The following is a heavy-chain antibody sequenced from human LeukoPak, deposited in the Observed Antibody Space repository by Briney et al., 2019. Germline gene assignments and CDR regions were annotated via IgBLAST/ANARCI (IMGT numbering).Heavy chain of an antibody. CDR1: GGSFSGYY. Sequence: PSETLSLTCAVYGGSFSGYYWSWIRQPPGQGQEWIGEINHSGSTNYNPSLKSRVTISVDTSKNQFSLKLSSVTAADTAVYYCARVAAAAGTGDYWGQGTLVTVSS. J-gene: IGHJ4*02. V-gene: IGHV4-34*01. CDR3: ARVAAAAGTGDY. CDR2: INHSGST. D-gene: IGHD6-13*01.